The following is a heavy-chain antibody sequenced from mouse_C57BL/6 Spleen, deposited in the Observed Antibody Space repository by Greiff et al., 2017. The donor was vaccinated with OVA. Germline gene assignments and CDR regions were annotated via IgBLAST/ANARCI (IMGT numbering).Heavy chain of an antibody. V-gene: IGHV5-12*01. Sequence: EVMLVESGGGLVQPGGSLKLSCAASGFTFSDYYMYWVRQTPEKRLEWVAYISNGGGSTYYPDTVQGRFTISRDNAKNTLYLQMSRLKSEDTAMYYCARRGIYYDYDDWYFDVWGTGTTVTVSS. J-gene: IGHJ1*03. CDR2: ISNGGGST. CDR1: GFTFSDYY. CDR3: ARRGIYYDYDDWYFDV. D-gene: IGHD2-4*01.